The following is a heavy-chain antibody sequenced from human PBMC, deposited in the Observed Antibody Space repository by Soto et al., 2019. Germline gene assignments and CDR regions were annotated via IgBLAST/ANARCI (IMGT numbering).Heavy chain of an antibody. D-gene: IGHD1-26*01. CDR1: GFIFSTYT. V-gene: IGHV3-48*02. J-gene: IGHJ6*02. CDR2: ITGPSTTI. CDR3: ARSREPGVHYGLDG. Sequence: EVQLVESGGGLVQPGGSLRLSCAGSGFIFSTYTMNWVRQAPGKGLEWLAYITGPSTTISYRDSVKGRFTISRDNAKRSLFLQLDTLRDDDTAVYYCARSREPGVHYGLDGWGPGTTVTVSS.